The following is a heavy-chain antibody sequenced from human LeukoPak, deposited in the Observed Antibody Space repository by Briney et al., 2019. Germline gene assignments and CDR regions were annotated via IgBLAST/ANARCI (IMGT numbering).Heavy chain of an antibody. CDR1: GGSIGTSSYY. D-gene: IGHD4-23*01. V-gene: IGHV4-39*01. CDR3: ASAEANYGGSVFDY. Sequence: SETLPLTCSVSGGSIGTSSYYWGWIRQPPGKGLEWLGTIYYGGNINYNLSLKSRLTISADTSNNQLSLKLSSATAADTAVYYCASAEANYGGSVFDYWGQGTLVTVSS. J-gene: IGHJ4*02. CDR2: IYYGGNI.